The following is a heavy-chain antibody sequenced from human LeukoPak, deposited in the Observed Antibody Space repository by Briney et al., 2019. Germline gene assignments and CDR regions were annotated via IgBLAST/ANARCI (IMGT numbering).Heavy chain of an antibody. CDR3: ARHEYYYDSSGLSGFDY. D-gene: IGHD3-22*01. CDR1: GGSISSSSYY. V-gene: IGHV4-39*01. J-gene: IGHJ4*02. Sequence: PSETLSLTCTVSGGSISSSSYYWGWIRQPPGKGLEWIGSIYYSGSTYYNPSLKSRVTISVDTSKSQFSLKLSSVTAADTAVYYCARHEYYYDSSGLSGFDYWGQGTLVTVSS. CDR2: IYYSGST.